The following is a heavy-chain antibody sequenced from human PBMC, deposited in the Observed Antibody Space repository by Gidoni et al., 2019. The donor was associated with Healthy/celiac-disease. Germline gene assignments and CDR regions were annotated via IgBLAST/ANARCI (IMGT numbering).Heavy chain of an antibody. CDR3: AREHSSSIAFDI. D-gene: IGHD6-6*01. CDR2: ISSSSSYI. Sequence: EVQLVESGGGLVQPGVFLSPSCAASGFTFSSHSMNWVRKAPGQGLEWVSSISSSSSYIYYADSVKGRFTIARDNAKNSLYLQMNSLRAEDTAVYYCAREHSSSIAFDIWGQGTMVTVSS. CDR1: GFTFSSHS. J-gene: IGHJ3*02. V-gene: IGHV3-21*01.